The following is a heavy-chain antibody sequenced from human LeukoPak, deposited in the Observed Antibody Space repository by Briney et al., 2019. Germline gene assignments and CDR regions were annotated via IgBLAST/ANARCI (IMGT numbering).Heavy chain of an antibody. CDR2: IYYSGST. V-gene: IGHV4-30-4*02. Sequence: PSDTLSLTCTVSGGSISSGGYFWGWVRQPPGKGLEWIVYIYYSGSTYYNPSLKSRVTMSVDTSKNQFSLKLTSVIAADTAVYYCARGASNKGDSYKWFDPWGQGTLVTVSS. CDR3: ARGASNKGDSYKWFDP. J-gene: IGHJ5*02. D-gene: IGHD3-16*01. CDR1: GGSISSGGYF.